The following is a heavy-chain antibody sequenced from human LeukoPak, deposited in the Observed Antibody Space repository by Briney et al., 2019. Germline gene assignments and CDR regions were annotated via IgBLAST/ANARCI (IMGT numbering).Heavy chain of an antibody. CDR1: GGSFSGYY. CDR3: ARELLELHPHYYFDY. CDR2: IYTSGST. V-gene: IGHV4-4*07. D-gene: IGHD1-7*01. J-gene: IGHJ4*02. Sequence: PSETLSLTCAVYGGSFSGYYWSWIRQPAGKGLEWIGRIYTSGSTNYNPSLKSRVTMSVDTSKNQFSLKLSSVTAADTAVYYCARELLELHPHYYFDYWGQGTLVTVSS.